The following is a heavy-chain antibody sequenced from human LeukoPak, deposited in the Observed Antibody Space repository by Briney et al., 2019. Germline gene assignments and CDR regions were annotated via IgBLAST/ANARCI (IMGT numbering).Heavy chain of an antibody. CDR1: GYTFTSYG. Sequence: GASVKVSCKASGYTFTSYGISWVRQAPGQGLEWMGWISAYNGDTNYAQKLQGRVTMTTDTSTSTAYMELRSLRSDDTAVYYCARWYFYVDTAMVNGDYWGQGTLVTVSS. J-gene: IGHJ4*02. V-gene: IGHV1-18*01. CDR2: ISAYNGDT. CDR3: ARWYFYVDTAMVNGDY. D-gene: IGHD5-18*01.